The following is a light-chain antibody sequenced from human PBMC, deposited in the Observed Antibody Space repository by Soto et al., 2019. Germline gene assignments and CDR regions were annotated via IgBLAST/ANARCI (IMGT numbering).Light chain of an antibody. CDR1: QSVSSN. J-gene: IGKJ1*01. CDR2: GAF. V-gene: IGKV3-20*01. CDR3: QQYGSSPRT. Sequence: EIVMTQSPATLSVSQGERATLSCRASQSVSSNLAWYQQKPGQAPRLLIYGAFKRATGIPDRFSGSGSGTDFTLTISRMEPEDFAVYCCQQYGSSPRTFGQGTKVDIK.